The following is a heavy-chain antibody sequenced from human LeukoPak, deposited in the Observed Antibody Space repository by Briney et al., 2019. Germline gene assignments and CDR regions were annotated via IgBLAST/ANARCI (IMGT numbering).Heavy chain of an antibody. V-gene: IGHV1-3*01. CDR1: GYTFTSYA. J-gene: IGHJ3*02. CDR3: ASGVQGGSGSYTLNAFDI. CDR2: INAGNGNT. Sequence: GASVKVSCKASGYTFTSYAMHWVRQAPGQRLEWMGWINAGNGNTKYSQKFQGRVTITRDTSASTAYMELSSLRSEDTAVYYCASGVQGGSGSYTLNAFDIWGQGTMVTVSS. D-gene: IGHD3-10*01.